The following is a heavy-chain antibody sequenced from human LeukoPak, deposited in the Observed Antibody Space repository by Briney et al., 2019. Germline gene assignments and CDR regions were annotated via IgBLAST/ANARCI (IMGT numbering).Heavy chain of an antibody. V-gene: IGHV3-11*01. CDR3: ARYARVSDY. CDR1: GFTFSDYY. CDR2: ISGSGADI. Sequence: GGSLRLSCAASGFTFSDYYMSWIRQAPGKGLECLSYISGSGADINYVDSVKGRFTISRDNTKNSLYLQMDNLRAEDTAVYYCARYARVSDYWGQGTLVTVSS. J-gene: IGHJ4*02.